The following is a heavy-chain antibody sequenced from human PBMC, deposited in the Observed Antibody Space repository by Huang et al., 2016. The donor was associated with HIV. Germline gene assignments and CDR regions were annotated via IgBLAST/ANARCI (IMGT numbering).Heavy chain of an antibody. CDR1: GFSLNSGRMG. V-gene: IGHV2-26*01. Sequence: QITLKESGPVLVKPTETLTLSCTVSGFSLNSGRMGVTWMRKPPGRAREWLAQIFSNDEKSYRTSLKSRISISKDTSKSQVVLIMTNMDPADTATYYCARVWGSYFDFWGQGILVTVSS. CDR2: IFSNDEK. D-gene: IGHD3-16*01. CDR3: ARVWGSYFDF. J-gene: IGHJ4*02.